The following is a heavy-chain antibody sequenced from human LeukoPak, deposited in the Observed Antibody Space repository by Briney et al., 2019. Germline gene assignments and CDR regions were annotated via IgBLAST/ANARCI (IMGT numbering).Heavy chain of an antibody. Sequence: GGSLRLSCTASGFTFSSYSMSWVRQGPGTGLEWVSAISGSGDTTFYADSVKGRFTISRDNSKKTLYLQVNSLRAEDTAVYSCAKELTTERTPGVDSWGQGTLVTVSS. V-gene: IGHV3-23*01. CDR1: GFTFSSYS. D-gene: IGHD4-17*01. CDR2: ISGSGDTT. J-gene: IGHJ4*02. CDR3: AKELTTERTPGVDS.